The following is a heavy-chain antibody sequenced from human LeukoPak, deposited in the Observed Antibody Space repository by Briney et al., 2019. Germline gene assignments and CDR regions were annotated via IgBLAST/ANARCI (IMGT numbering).Heavy chain of an antibody. CDR3: ANFYFDSSGYLADS. J-gene: IGHJ4*02. V-gene: IGHV4-34*01. Sequence: SSETLSLTCKVSGGSISSYYWSWIRQPPGKGLEWIGEINHSGSTSYNPSLKSRVTISVDTSKNQFSLRLSSLTAADTAVYYCANFYFDSSGYLADSWGQGTLVTVSS. CDR2: INHSGST. D-gene: IGHD3-22*01. CDR1: GGSISSYY.